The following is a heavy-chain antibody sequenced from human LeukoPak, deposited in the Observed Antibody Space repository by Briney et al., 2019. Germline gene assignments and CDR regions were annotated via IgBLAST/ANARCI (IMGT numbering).Heavy chain of an antibody. J-gene: IGHJ4*02. V-gene: IGHV3-23*01. Sequence: PGGSLRLSCAASGFTLSSYAMSWVRQAPGKGLEWVSAISGSGGSTYYADSVKGRFTISRDNSKNTLYLQMNSLRAEDTAVYYCAKDLISVGATLTTICFDYWGQGTLVTVSS. CDR3: AKDLISVGATLTTICFDY. CDR1: GFTLSSYA. D-gene: IGHD1-26*01. CDR2: ISGSGGST.